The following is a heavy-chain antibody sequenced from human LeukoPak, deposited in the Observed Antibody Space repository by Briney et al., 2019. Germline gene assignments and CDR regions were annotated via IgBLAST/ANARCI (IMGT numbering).Heavy chain of an antibody. Sequence: ASVKVSCKASGYTFTGYYMHWVRQAPGQGLEWMGWINPNSGNTGYAQKFQGRVTMTRNTSISTAYMELSSLRSEDTAVYYCARGLKYQLLVTYYYYYYMDVWGKGTTVTISS. CDR1: GYTFTGYY. CDR2: INPNSGNT. J-gene: IGHJ6*03. V-gene: IGHV1-8*02. CDR3: ARGLKYQLLVTYYYYYYMDV. D-gene: IGHD2-2*01.